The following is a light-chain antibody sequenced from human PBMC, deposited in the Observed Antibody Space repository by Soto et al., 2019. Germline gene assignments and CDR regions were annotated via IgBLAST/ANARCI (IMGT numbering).Light chain of an antibody. V-gene: IGKV1-17*01. J-gene: IGKJ4*01. CDR2: AAS. CDR3: LQHNSFPRT. CDR1: QSVSKY. Sequence: DIQTTQSPSSLSASVGDRVTITCRASQSVSKYLNWYQQKPGKAPKLLIYAASSLQTGVPSRFSGSRSGTEFTLTISSLQPEDVATYYCLQHNSFPRTFGGGTKVDIK.